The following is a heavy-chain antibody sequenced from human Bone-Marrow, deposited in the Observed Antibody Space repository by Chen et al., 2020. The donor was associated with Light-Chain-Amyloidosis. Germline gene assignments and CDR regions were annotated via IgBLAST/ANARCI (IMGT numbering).Heavy chain of an antibody. V-gene: IGHV3-21*06. J-gene: IGHJ6*02. CDR1: GFTFASYT. D-gene: IGHD2-2*01. CDR3: ARDLMQYQLPWSGYGMDV. CDR2: IDSSGTYI. Sequence: GLVKPGGSLRLSCAASGFTFASYTMNWVRQAPGKGLEWVSSIDSSGTYINYADSTRGRFSISRDNAKNSLYLQITSLRAEDTAVYYCARDLMQYQLPWSGYGMDVWGQGTTVTVSS.